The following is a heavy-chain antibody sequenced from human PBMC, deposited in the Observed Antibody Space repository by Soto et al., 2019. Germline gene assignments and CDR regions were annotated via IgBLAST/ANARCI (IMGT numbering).Heavy chain of an antibody. CDR2: IWYDGSNE. Sequence: QVQLVESGGGVVQPGRSLKISCAASGFNFRDYAMYWIRQAPGKGLEWVAVIWYDGSNEFYADSVRGQFTISKDISQATLYLQMNSLRGEDTAVYYCARDRRIGSSEVIDQWGQGTLVTVSS. D-gene: IGHD3-10*01. CDR1: GFNFRDYA. CDR3: ARDRRIGSSEVIDQ. V-gene: IGHV3-33*01. J-gene: IGHJ4*02.